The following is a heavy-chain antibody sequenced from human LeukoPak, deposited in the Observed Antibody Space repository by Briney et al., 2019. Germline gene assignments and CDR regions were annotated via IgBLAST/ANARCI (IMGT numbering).Heavy chain of an antibody. Sequence: GGSLRLSCAASGFTFSSYAMSWVRRAPGKGLEWVSAISGSGGSTYYADSVKGRFTISRDNSKNTLYLQMNSLRAEDTAVYYCAKVPLGDSYYFDYWGQGTLVTVSS. CDR2: ISGSGGST. J-gene: IGHJ4*02. D-gene: IGHD2-21*02. CDR3: AKVPLGDSYYFDY. V-gene: IGHV3-23*01. CDR1: GFTFSSYA.